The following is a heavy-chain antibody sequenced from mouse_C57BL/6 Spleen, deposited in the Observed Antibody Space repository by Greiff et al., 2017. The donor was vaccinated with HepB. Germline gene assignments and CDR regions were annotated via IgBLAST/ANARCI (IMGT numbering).Heavy chain of an antibody. J-gene: IGHJ3*01. CDR2: INPGSGGT. CDR1: GYAFTNYL. Sequence: VQLQQSGAELVRPGTSVKVSCKASGYAFTNYLIEWVKQRPGQGLEWIGVINPGSGGTNYNEKFKGKATLTADKSSSTAYMQLNSLTSEDSAVYFWVYGYFAVFAYWGQGTLVTVSA. V-gene: IGHV1-54*01. D-gene: IGHD2-2*01. CDR3: VYGYFAVFAY.